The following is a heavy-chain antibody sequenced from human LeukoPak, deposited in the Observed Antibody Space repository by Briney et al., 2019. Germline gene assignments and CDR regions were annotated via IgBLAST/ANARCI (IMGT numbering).Heavy chain of an antibody. J-gene: IGHJ4*02. CDR2: IYPGDSDT. CDR1: GYSFTSYW. Sequence: GESLKISCKGSGYSFTSYWIGWVRQMPGKGLDWMGIIYPGDSDTKYSPSFQGQVTISADKSINTAYLQWSGLKASDTAMYYCARQSDSGTYYYFDSWGQGTLVTVSS. CDR3: ARQSDSGTYYYFDS. V-gene: IGHV5-51*01. D-gene: IGHD1-26*01.